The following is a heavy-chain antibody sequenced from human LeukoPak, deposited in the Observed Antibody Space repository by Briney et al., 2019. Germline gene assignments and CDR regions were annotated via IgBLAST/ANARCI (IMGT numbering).Heavy chain of an antibody. CDR1: GFTFSSCA. V-gene: IGHV3-23*01. Sequence: GGSLRLSCAASGFTFSSCAMSWVRQAPGKGLEWVSTIIDSGNSIYYADSAEGRFTISRDNSKNTLYLQMNSLRAEDTAVYYCAKDLWDSGSQAYFDYWGQGTLVTVSS. CDR2: IIDSGNSI. J-gene: IGHJ4*02. D-gene: IGHD3-10*01. CDR3: AKDLWDSGSQAYFDY.